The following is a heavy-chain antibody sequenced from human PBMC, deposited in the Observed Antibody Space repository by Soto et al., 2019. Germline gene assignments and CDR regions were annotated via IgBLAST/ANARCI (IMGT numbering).Heavy chain of an antibody. J-gene: IGHJ4*02. D-gene: IGHD3-10*01. CDR3: ARDSYMGSGPGY. CDR1: GFTFSAYS. V-gene: IGHV3-21*02. CDR2: IGISASDI. Sequence: EVQLVESGGGLVRPGGSLRLSCAASGFTFSAYSINWVRQAPGKGLEWVSSIGISASDIFYADSVKGRFTISRDNAKNSLYLQMNSLRAEDTAIYYCARDSYMGSGPGYWGQGTLVIVSS.